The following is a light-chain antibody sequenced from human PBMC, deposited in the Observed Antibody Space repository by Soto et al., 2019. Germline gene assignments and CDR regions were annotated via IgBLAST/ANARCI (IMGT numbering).Light chain of an antibody. Sequence: QSALTQPASVSGSPGQSITISCTGTSSDIGDYDYVSWYQHLPGKAPKLMIYEINKRPSGVPDRFSGSKSGNTASLTVSGLQAEDEADYYCSSFAGSNNFPYVFGTGTKLTVL. CDR2: EIN. CDR1: SSDIGDYDY. CDR3: SSFAGSNNFPYV. V-gene: IGLV2-8*01. J-gene: IGLJ1*01.